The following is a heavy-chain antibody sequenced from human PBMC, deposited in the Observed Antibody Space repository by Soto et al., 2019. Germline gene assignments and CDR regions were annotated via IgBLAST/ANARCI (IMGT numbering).Heavy chain of an antibody. J-gene: IGHJ6*02. CDR3: AGVSGVAAAGSYYYYYGMDV. V-gene: IGHV1-18*04. CDR2: ISAYNGNT. CDR1: GYTFTSYG. D-gene: IGHD6-13*01. Sequence: ASVKVSCKASGYTFTSYGMSWVRQAPGQGLEWMGWISAYNGNTNYAQKLQGRVTMTTDTSTSTAYMELRSLRSDDTAVYYCAGVSGVAAAGSYYYYYGMDVWGQGTTVTVSS.